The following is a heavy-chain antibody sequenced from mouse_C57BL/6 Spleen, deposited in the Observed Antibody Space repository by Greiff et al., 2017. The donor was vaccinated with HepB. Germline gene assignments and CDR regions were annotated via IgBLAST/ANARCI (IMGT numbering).Heavy chain of an antibody. V-gene: IGHV5-17*01. CDR2: ISSGSSTI. CDR1: GFTFSDYG. Sequence: EVKLVESGGGLVKPGGSLKLSCAASGFTFSDYGMHWVRQAPEKGLEWVAYISSGSSTIYYADTVKGRFTISRDNAKNTLFLQMTSLRSEDTAMYYCARHTQFCFDYWGQGTTLTVSS. J-gene: IGHJ2*01. CDR3: ARHTQFCFDY.